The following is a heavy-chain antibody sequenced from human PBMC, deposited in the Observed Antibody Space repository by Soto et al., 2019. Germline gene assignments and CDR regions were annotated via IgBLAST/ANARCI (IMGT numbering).Heavy chain of an antibody. J-gene: IGHJ5*02. Sequence: SETLSLTCTVSGGSISSGGYYWSWIRQHPGKGLEWIGYIYYSGTTYYNPSLKSRVTISVDTSKNQFSLKLSSVSAADTALYYCARCSLVVVPAPAFDPCGRAALVTVSS. CDR2: IYYSGTT. CDR3: ARCSLVVVPAPAFDP. CDR1: GGSISSGGYY. D-gene: IGHD2-2*01. V-gene: IGHV4-31*03.